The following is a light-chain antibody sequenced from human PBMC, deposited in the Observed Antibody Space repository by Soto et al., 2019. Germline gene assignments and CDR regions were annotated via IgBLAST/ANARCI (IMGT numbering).Light chain of an antibody. CDR1: SSDVGGYKY. CDR3: SSYTSSATLV. CDR2: EVS. Sequence: QSVLTQPAGVSGSPGQWITISCTGASSDVGGYKYVSWYQQHPGKAPKLIIHEVSSRPSGVSSRFSGSKSGNTASLTISGLQAEDEADHYCSSYTSSATLVFGVGTKVTVL. V-gene: IGLV2-14*01. J-gene: IGLJ2*01.